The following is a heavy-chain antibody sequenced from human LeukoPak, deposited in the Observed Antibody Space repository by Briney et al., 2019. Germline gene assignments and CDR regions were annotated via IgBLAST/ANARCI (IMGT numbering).Heavy chain of an antibody. J-gene: IGHJ6*03. D-gene: IGHD2/OR15-2a*01. CDR2: IFAIFGTA. CDR3: AKEPASRLSGYYYMDV. Sequence: SVKVSCKASVGTLSSYAISWVRQAPGQGREWMGGIFAIFGTANYAQKFQGRVTITADKSTSTAYMELSSLRSEDTAVYYCAKEPASRLSGYYYMDVWGKGTTVTVSS. V-gene: IGHV1-69*06. CDR1: VGTLSSYA.